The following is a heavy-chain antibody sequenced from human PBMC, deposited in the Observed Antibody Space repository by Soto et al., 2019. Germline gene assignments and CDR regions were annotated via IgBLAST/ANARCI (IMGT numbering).Heavy chain of an antibody. CDR1: GFTFSSYA. V-gene: IGHV3-23*01. J-gene: IGHJ4*02. CDR3: AKARITGDLARQIDY. CDR2: ISGSGGST. Sequence: WGSLRLSCAASGFTFSSYAMSWVRQAPGKGLEWVSAISGSGGSTYYADSVKGRFTISRDNSKNTLYLQMNSLRAEDTAVYYCAKARITGDLARQIDYWGQGTLVTVSS. D-gene: IGHD7-27*01.